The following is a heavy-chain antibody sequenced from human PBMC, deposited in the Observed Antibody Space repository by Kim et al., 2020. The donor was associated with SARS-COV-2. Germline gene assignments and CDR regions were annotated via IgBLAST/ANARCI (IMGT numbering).Heavy chain of an antibody. CDR3: ASKAYRGDLSALA. Sequence: SETLSLTCAVYGESFTAYYWSWIRQPPGKGLEWIGEISHGGGTNYNPSLKSRVTISVDTSKNQFSLKLTSVTAADTAVYYCASKAYRGDLSALAWGQGTL. V-gene: IGHV4-34*01. CDR1: GESFTAYY. CDR2: ISHGGGT. D-gene: IGHD5-12*01. J-gene: IGHJ4*02.